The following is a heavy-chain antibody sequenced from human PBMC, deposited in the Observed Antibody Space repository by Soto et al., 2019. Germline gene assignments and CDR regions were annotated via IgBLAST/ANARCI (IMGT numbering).Heavy chain of an antibody. Sequence: GSLGLACSASGFSFSTHGMHWVRQAPGKGLEWVAGISFHGNIRKTADSVKGRFTISRDNFNNVLYLQMSSLGPDDSGVYYCATDTNSTGSFGRFDYWGQGAQVTVYS. CDR3: ATDTNSTGSFGRFDY. J-gene: IGHJ4*02. V-gene: IGHV3-30*03. CDR2: ISFHGNIR. D-gene: IGHD3-22*01. CDR1: GFSFSTHG.